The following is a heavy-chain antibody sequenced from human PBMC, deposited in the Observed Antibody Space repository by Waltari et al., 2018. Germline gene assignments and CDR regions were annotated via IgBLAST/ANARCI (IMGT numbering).Heavy chain of an antibody. V-gene: IGHV4-39*01. Sequence: QLQLQESGPGLVKPSATLSLTCTVSADSSTSSLDYCGWIRQPPGKRFEWIGIINYSGTTYYNPSLRSQVTMSVDMSKNQFSLKLTSVTAADTAVYYCARFTQVAGSSLLDYWGQGTLVTVSS. D-gene: IGHD6-19*01. J-gene: IGHJ4*02. CDR2: INYSGTT. CDR3: ARFTQVAGSSLLDY. CDR1: ADSSTSSLDY.